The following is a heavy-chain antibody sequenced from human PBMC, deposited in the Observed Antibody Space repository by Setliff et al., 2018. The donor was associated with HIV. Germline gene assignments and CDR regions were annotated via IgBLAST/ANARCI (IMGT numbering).Heavy chain of an antibody. J-gene: IGHJ3*02. Sequence: CTVSGDSISSDFYWGWIRQPPGKGLEWIGSIYHSGNTYYMPSLQSRVTISVDMSKNQFSLNLNSVTAADTAVYYCARGQGCGGGCHYAFEMWGQGTMVTVSS. D-gene: IGHD2-21*02. CDR2: IYHSGNT. CDR1: GDSISSDFY. CDR3: ARGQGCGGGCHYAFEM. V-gene: IGHV4-38-2*02.